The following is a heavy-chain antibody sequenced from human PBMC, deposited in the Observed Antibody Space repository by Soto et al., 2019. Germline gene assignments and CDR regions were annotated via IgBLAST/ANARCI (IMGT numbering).Heavy chain of an antibody. CDR3: AAAYYDFWSGYFLYNNWFDP. J-gene: IGHJ5*02. V-gene: IGHV1-58*01. CDR1: GFTFTSSA. D-gene: IGHD3-3*01. Sequence: ASVKVSCKASGFTFTSSAVQWVRQARGQRLEWIGWIVVGSGNTNYAQKFQERVTITRDMSTSTAYMELSSLRSEDTAVYYCAAAYYDFWSGYFLYNNWFDPWGQGTLVT. CDR2: IVVGSGNT.